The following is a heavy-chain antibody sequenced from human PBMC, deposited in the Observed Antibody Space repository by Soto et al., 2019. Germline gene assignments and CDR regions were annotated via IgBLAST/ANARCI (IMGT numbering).Heavy chain of an antibody. Sequence: QVQLVQSGAEVKKPGASVKVSCKASGYTFTSYDINWVRQATGHGLEWMGWLNPDSGNSDYAQNYRGRVTMTRNTTISTAYVELSSLRSADTAIYYCARGWGDCSTTSCYDLVDSWGQGTLVTVSS. D-gene: IGHD2-2*01. CDR1: GYTFTSYD. V-gene: IGHV1-8*01. J-gene: IGHJ5*01. CDR3: ARGWGDCSTTSCYDLVDS. CDR2: LNPDSGNS.